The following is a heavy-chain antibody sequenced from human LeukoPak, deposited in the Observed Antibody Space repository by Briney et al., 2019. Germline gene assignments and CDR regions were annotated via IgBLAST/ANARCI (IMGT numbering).Heavy chain of an antibody. Sequence: PSETLSLTCAVYGGSFSGYYWSWIRQPPGKGLEWIGEINHSGSTNYNPSLKSRVTISVDTSKNQFSLKLSSVTAADTAVYYCARVGDSYDSSGYGGNYWGQGTLVTVSS. CDR3: ARVGDSYDSSGYGGNY. V-gene: IGHV4-34*01. J-gene: IGHJ4*02. CDR1: GGSFSGYY. D-gene: IGHD3-22*01. CDR2: INHSGST.